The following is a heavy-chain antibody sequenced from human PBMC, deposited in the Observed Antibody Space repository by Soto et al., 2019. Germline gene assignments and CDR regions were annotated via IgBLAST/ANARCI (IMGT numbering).Heavy chain of an antibody. Sequence: PSETLSLTCAVSGGSISSSNWWSWVRQSPEKGLEWIGEVHQSGSTNYSPSLKSRVTISVDKSKDQFSLNLNSVTAADTAVYYCAKHAGNGPYFDYWGQGTLVTVSS. D-gene: IGHD1-1*01. CDR2: VHQSGST. J-gene: IGHJ4*02. CDR1: GGSISSSNW. CDR3: AKHAGNGPYFDY. V-gene: IGHV4-4*02.